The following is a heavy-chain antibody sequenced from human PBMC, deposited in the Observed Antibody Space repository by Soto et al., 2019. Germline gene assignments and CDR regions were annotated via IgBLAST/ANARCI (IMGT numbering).Heavy chain of an antibody. D-gene: IGHD2-15*01. CDR2: ISWNSGSI. CDR1: GFTFDDYA. J-gene: IGHJ3*02. Sequence: DVQLVESGGGLVQPGRSLRLSCAASGFTFDDYAMHWVRQAPGKGLEWVSGISWNSGSIGYADSVKGRFTISRDNAKNSLYLQINSRRAEDTALYYCGKDRGYSSGGSCYCGPDDAFDIWGQGTMVTVSS. V-gene: IGHV3-9*01. CDR3: GKDRGYSSGGSCYCGPDDAFDI.